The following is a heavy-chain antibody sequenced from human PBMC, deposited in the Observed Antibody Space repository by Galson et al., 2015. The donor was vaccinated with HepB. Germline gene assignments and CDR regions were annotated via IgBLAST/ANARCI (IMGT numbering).Heavy chain of an antibody. Sequence: SLRLSCAASGLSFSDYYMDWVRQAPGQGLEWVGRIRNKLNSYTTQYAASVQGRFTISRDDSKNLLFLQMNSLKTEDTAVYFCTRGGDGYKGESAFDIWGHGTMVSVSS. CDR1: GLSFSDYY. J-gene: IGHJ3*02. CDR2: IRNKLNSYTT. V-gene: IGHV3-72*01. CDR3: TRGGDGYKGESAFDI. D-gene: IGHD5-24*01.